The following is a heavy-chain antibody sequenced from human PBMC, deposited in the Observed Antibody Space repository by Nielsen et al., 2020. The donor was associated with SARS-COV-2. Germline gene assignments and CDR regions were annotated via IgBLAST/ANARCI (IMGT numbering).Heavy chain of an antibody. CDR3: ARKYNWNYGLGY. D-gene: IGHD1-7*01. CDR2: ISWNSGSI. Sequence: SLRLSCAASGFTFDDYAMHWVRQAPGKGLEWVSGISWNSGSIGYADSVKGRFTISRDNAKNSLYLQMNSLRAEDTAVYYYARKYNWNYGLGYWGQGTLVTVSS. V-gene: IGHV3-9*01. CDR1: GFTFDDYA. J-gene: IGHJ4*02.